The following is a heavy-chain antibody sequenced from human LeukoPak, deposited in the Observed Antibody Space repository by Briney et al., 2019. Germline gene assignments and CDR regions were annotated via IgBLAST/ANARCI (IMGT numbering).Heavy chain of an antibody. J-gene: IGHJ2*01. CDR3: ARELGSLGTGYFHL. V-gene: IGHV3-23*01. CDR1: GFTLRTYC. CDR2: ITGYSVWT. Sequence: PGGSLRLSCEASGFTLRTYCMTWVRQAPGKGPEWVSGITGYSVWTYYADSVRGRFTISRDNAKNTLHLQMNNLTTDDTDIYYCARELGSLGTGYFHLWGRGTLVTVSS. D-gene: IGHD7-27*01.